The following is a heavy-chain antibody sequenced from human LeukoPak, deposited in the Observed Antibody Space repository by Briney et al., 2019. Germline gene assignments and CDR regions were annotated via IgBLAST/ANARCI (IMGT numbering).Heavy chain of an antibody. V-gene: IGHV3-74*01. D-gene: IGHD5-18*01. Sequence: PGGSLRLSCAASGFTFSSYWMHWVRQAPGKGLVWVSRINSDGSSTNYADPVKGRFTNSRDNAKNTLYLQMNRLRAEDTAVYYCARVRGYNYGYNYWGQGTLVTVSS. CDR2: INSDGSST. CDR3: ARVRGYNYGYNY. CDR1: GFTFSSYW. J-gene: IGHJ4*02.